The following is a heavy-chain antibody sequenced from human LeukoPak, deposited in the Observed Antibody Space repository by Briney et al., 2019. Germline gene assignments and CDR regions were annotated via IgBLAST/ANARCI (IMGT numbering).Heavy chain of an antibody. CDR3: ARDPAQKNDFWSGYYRPYLRNWFDP. CDR2: IIPILGIA. V-gene: IGHV1-69*04. D-gene: IGHD3-3*01. J-gene: IGHJ5*02. Sequence: SVKVSCKASGGTFSSYAISWVRQAPGQGLEWMGRIIPILGIANYAQKFQGRVTITADKSTSTAYMELSSLRSEDTAVYYCARDPAQKNDFWSGYYRPYLRNWFDPWGQGTLVTVSS. CDR1: GGTFSSYA.